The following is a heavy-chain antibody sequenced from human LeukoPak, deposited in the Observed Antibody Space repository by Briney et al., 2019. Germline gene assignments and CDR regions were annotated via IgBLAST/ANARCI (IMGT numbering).Heavy chain of an antibody. Sequence: GGSLRLSCAASGFNFDQYAMFWVRQAPGKGLGWVKGITWNSGTIAYADSVKGRFTISRDNAKSSLYLQMNSLRSEDTALYYCVRSVGSDWGHFDFRGQGTLVTVSS. V-gene: IGHV3-9*01. CDR1: GFNFDQYA. D-gene: IGHD7-27*01. J-gene: IGHJ4*02. CDR2: ITWNSGTI. CDR3: VRSVGSDWGHFDF.